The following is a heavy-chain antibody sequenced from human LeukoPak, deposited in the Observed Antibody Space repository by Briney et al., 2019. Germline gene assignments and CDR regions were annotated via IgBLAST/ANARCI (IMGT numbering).Heavy chain of an antibody. CDR1: GYSFTNYW. CDR2: IYPSDSDN. CDR3: AGRVDRCWFFYY. J-gene: IGHJ4*02. V-gene: IGHV5-51*01. D-gene: IGHD3-9*01. Sequence: GESLKISCKGSGYSFTNYWIGWGRQMPGKGLEWMGIIYPSDSDNRYIPSFQGQFTISADKSINAASLQWSSVKASDTALYCCAGRVDRCWFFYYWGQGNLVPLSS.